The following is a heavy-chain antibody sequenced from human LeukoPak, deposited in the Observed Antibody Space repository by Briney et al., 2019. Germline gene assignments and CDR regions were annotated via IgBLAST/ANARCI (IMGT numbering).Heavy chain of an antibody. V-gene: IGHV3-23*01. CDR3: AKVAYCGGDCYWGLFDY. CDR2: IRGSGGST. CDR1: GFTFSSYA. Sequence: GGSLRLSCAASGFTFSSYAMSWVRQAPGKGLEWVSTIRGSGGSTYYADSVKGRFTISRDNSKNTLYLQMNSLRAEDTAVYYCAKVAYCGGDCYWGLFDYWGQGTLVTVSS. J-gene: IGHJ4*02. D-gene: IGHD2-21*01.